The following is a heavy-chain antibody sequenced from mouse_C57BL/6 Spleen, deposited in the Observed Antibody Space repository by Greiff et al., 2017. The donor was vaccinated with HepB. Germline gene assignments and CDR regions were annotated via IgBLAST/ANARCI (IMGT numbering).Heavy chain of an antibody. CDR2: ISSGGSYT. CDR3: ARHAGFPDY. J-gene: IGHJ2*01. Sequence: DVKLVESGGDLVKPGGSLKLSCAASGFTFSSYGMSWVRQTPDKRLEWVATISSGGSYTYYPDSVKGRFTISRDNAKNTLYLQMSSLKSEDTAMYYCARHAGFPDYWGQGTTLTVSS. CDR1: GFTFSSYG. V-gene: IGHV5-6*02.